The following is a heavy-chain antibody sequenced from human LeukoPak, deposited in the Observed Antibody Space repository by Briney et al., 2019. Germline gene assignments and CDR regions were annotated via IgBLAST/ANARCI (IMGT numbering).Heavy chain of an antibody. CDR1: GGSFSGYY. J-gene: IGHJ5*02. D-gene: IGHD6-6*01. CDR3: VRHRGGSSWFDP. CDR2: INYSGST. V-gene: IGHV4-34*01. Sequence: SETLSLTCAVYGGSFSGYYWSWIRQPPGKGLEWIGSINYSGSTYYNPSLKSRVTISVDASKNQFSLKLSSVTAADTAVFFCVRHRGGSSWFDPWGQGTLVTVSS.